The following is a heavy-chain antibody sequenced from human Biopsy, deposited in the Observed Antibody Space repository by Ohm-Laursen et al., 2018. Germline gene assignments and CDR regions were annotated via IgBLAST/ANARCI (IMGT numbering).Heavy chain of an antibody. V-gene: IGHV4-4*07. J-gene: IGHJ6*02. CDR1: GASITSYY. CDR2: TYKGGNT. CDR3: ARDLPSSYYYAMDV. Sequence: TLSLTCIVSGASITSYYWSWIRQPAGKGLEWIGHTYKGGNTNHNPSLKSRVSMSVDTSKNQLSLTLRSVTAAGTAVYFCARDLPSSYYYAMDVWGQGPTVTASS.